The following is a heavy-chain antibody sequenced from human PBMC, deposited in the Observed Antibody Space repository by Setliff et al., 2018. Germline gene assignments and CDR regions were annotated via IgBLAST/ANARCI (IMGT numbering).Heavy chain of an antibody. Sequence: GASVKFSCKTSGFMFYTFGFSWVRHVPEQGFEWMGCISGYNGNTNYAQKFQDRVTVTMDTSTSTVYMELRSLRSDDTAVYYCARSSAPSVVLAADFDFWGLGTPVTVSS. CDR3: ARSSAPSVVLAADFDF. CDR1: GFMFYTFG. J-gene: IGHJ4*02. CDR2: ISGYNGNT. V-gene: IGHV1-18*01. D-gene: IGHD3-3*01.